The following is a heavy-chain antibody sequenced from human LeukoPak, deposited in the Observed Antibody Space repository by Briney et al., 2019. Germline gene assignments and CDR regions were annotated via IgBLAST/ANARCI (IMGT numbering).Heavy chain of an antibody. Sequence: ASETLSLTCTVSGGSISTSIYYWGWIRQPPGKGLEWIGSIYYSGSTYYNPSLKSRVTISVDTSKNQFSLKLSSVTAADTAVYYCARVGTVTVYYFDYWGQGTLVTVSS. D-gene: IGHD4-17*01. CDR2: IYYSGST. V-gene: IGHV4-39*07. CDR3: ARVGTVTVYYFDY. CDR1: GGSISTSIYY. J-gene: IGHJ4*02.